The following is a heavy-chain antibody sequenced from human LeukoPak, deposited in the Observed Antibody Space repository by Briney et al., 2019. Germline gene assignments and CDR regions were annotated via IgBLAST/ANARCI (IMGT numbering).Heavy chain of an antibody. V-gene: IGHV3-48*03. CDR1: GFTFSSYE. Sequence: GGSLRLSCAASGFTFSSYEMNWVRQATGKGLECVSFISSSGSAIHYADSVRGRFTISRDNAKNSLYLKMSRLRAEDTAVYYCAREKLSFFDSSGYFDYWGQGTLVTVSS. CDR2: ISSSGSAI. J-gene: IGHJ4*02. CDR3: AREKLSFFDSSGYFDY. D-gene: IGHD3-22*01.